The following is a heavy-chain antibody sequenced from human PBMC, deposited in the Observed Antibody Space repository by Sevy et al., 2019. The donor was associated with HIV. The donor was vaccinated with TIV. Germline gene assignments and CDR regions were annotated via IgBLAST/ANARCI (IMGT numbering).Heavy chain of an antibody. J-gene: IGHJ3*02. D-gene: IGHD3-10*01. Sequence: SETLSLTCAVYGGSFSGYSWSWIRQSPEKGLEWIGEITHSGNTNYISSLKSRVTISKVTSKNQFSLRLNSVSAADTAVCYYARGKDVFGTFDIWGQGAGVTVSS. CDR2: ITHSGNT. CDR3: ARGKDVFGTFDI. V-gene: IGHV4-34*01. CDR1: GGSFSGYS.